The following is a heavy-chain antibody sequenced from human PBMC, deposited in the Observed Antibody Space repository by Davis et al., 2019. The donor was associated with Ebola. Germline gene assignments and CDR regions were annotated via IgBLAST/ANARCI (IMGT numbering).Heavy chain of an antibody. J-gene: IGHJ4*02. V-gene: IGHV1-18*04. CDR2: ISAYNGNI. Sequence: ASVKVSCKASGYTFSSYGVSWVRQAPGHGLEWMGWISAYNGNINYAQKVQGRVTMTTDTTTNTAYMELRSLKSDDTAVYFCARSNAVVPAALIDYWGQGTLVTVSS. CDR3: ARSNAVVPAALIDY. CDR1: GYTFSSYG. D-gene: IGHD2-2*01.